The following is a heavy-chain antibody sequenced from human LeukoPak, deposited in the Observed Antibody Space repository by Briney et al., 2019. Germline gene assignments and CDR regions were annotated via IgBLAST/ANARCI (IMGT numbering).Heavy chain of an antibody. J-gene: IGHJ4*02. Sequence: ASVKVSCTASGYTFTSYGISWVRQAPGQGLEWMGWISAYNGNTNYAQKLQGRVTMTTDTSTSTAYMELRSLRSDDTAVYYCARNSAVTTSGGLDYWGQGTLVTVSS. V-gene: IGHV1-18*01. CDR2: ISAYNGNT. D-gene: IGHD4-17*01. CDR1: GYTFTSYG. CDR3: ARNSAVTTSGGLDY.